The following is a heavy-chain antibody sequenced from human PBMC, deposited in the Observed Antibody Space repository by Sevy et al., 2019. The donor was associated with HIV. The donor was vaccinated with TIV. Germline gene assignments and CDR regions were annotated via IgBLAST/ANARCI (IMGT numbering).Heavy chain of an antibody. J-gene: IGHJ6*02. V-gene: IGHV3-15*05. D-gene: IGHD4-17*01. CDR1: GFTFSHAW. Sequence: GESLKISCAGSGFTFSHAWMTWVRQAPGKGLEWVGHIKSKTAGGTTDYSAPVKGRFTISRDDSETTMYLQMNSLKTEDTAVYYCTNEVYGDLSYGMDVWGQGTTVTVSS. CDR2: IKSKTAGGTT. CDR3: TNEVYGDLSYGMDV.